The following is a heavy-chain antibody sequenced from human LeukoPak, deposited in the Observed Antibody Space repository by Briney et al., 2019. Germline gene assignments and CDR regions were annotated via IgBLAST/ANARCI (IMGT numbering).Heavy chain of an antibody. D-gene: IGHD3-10*01. CDR3: ARVGWFGELLPPWYYYGMDV. J-gene: IGHJ6*02. CDR1: GYTFTGYY. V-gene: IGHV1-2*02. Sequence: ASVKVSCKASGYTFTGYYMHWVRQAPGQGLEWMGWINPNSGGTNYAQKFQGRVTMTRDTSISTAYMELSRLKSDDTAVYYCARVGWFGELLPPWYYYGMDVWGQGTTVTVSS. CDR2: INPNSGGT.